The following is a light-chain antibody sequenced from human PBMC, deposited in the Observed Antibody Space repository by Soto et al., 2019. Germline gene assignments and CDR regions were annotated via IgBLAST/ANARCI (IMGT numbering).Light chain of an antibody. J-gene: IGKJ1*01. CDR3: QQYGSSPRT. V-gene: IGKV3-20*01. CDR2: GAS. CDR1: QSVSSSF. Sequence: EIVLTQSPGTLSLSPGERATLSCRASQSVSSSFLAWYQQIPGQAPRVLIYGASSRATGIPDRFSGSGSGTDFPLTISRLETEDFAVYYCQQYGSSPRTFGQGTKVEIK.